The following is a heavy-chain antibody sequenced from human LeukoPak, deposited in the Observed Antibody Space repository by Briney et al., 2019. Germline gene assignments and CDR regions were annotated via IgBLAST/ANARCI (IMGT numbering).Heavy chain of an antibody. V-gene: IGHV1-2*02. CDR2: INPNSGGT. CDR3: ARVGYSYGYSDY. J-gene: IGHJ4*02. Sequence: ASVKVSCKASGYTFTGYYMHWVRQAPGQGLEWMGWINPNSGGTNYAQKVQGRVTMTRDTSISTAYMELSRLRSDDTAVYYCARVGYSYGYSDYWGQGTLVTVSS. D-gene: IGHD5-18*01. CDR1: GYTFTGYY.